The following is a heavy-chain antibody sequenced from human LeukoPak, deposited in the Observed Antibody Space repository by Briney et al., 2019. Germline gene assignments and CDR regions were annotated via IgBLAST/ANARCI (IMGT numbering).Heavy chain of an antibody. Sequence: PGGSLRLSCAASGFTFSSYGMHWVRQAPGKGLEWVAVISYDGSNKYYADSVKGRFTISRDNSKNTLYMQMNSLRAEDTAVYYCAKEDLTYYDFWSGYPVDYWGQGTLVTVSS. V-gene: IGHV3-30*18. CDR3: AKEDLTYYDFWSGYPVDY. CDR1: GFTFSSYG. D-gene: IGHD3-3*01. J-gene: IGHJ4*02. CDR2: ISYDGSNK.